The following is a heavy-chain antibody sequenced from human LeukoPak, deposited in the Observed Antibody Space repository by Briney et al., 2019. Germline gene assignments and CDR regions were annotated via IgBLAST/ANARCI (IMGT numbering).Heavy chain of an antibody. V-gene: IGHV4-34*01. CDR3: ARDRLLWFGELYQGPRFDY. D-gene: IGHD3-10*01. CDR1: GGSFSGYY. J-gene: IGHJ4*02. CDR2: INHSGST. Sequence: SETLSLTCAVYGGSFSGYYWSWIRQPPGKGLEWIGEINHSGSTNYNPSLKSRVTISVDTSKNQFSLKLSSVTAADTAVYYCARDRLLWFGELYQGPRFDYWGQGTLVTVSS.